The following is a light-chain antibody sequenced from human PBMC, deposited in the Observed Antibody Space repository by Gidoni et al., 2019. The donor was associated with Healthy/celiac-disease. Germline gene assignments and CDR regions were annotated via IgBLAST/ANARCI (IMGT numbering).Light chain of an antibody. Sequence: EIVMTQSPATLSVPPGERAPLSCRASQSVSSNLAWYQQKPGQAPGLLIYGASTRATGIPARFSGSGSGTEFTLTISSLQSEDFAVYYCQQYNNWPPRYTFGQGTKLEIK. J-gene: IGKJ2*01. CDR1: QSVSSN. CDR3: QQYNNWPPRYT. CDR2: GAS. V-gene: IGKV3-15*01.